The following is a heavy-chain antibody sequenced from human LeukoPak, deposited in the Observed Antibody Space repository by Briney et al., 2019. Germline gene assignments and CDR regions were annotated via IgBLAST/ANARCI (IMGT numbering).Heavy chain of an antibody. CDR2: INWSSDRI. D-gene: IGHD6-19*01. V-gene: IGHV3-9*01. CDR1: GFTFDDYA. CDR3: ASSSGWAYYFDN. J-gene: IGHJ4*02. Sequence: GGSLRLSCAASGFTFDDYAMHWVRQAPGKGLEWVSGINWSSDRIGYADSVKGRFTISRDNSKNTLSLQMNSLKPEDAAVYYCASSSGWAYYFDNWGQGTLVTVSS.